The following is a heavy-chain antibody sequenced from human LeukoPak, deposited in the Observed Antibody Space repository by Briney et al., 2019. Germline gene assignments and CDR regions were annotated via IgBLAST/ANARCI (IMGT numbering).Heavy chain of an antibody. CDR2: IFYSGNT. J-gene: IGHJ4*02. CDR1: GDSITTSY. Sequence: SETLSLTSSVSGDSITTSYWNWIRQPPGQGLEWIGSIFYSGNTKYNPALQSRVTISVDTSKNQFSLEVNSVTAADTAVYYCARGRLSPSAFRPFEHWGRGTLVTVSS. CDR3: ARGRLSPSAFRPFEH. D-gene: IGHD2/OR15-2a*01. V-gene: IGHV4-59*01.